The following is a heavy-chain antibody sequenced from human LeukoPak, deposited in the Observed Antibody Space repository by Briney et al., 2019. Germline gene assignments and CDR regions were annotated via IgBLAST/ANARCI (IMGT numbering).Heavy chain of an antibody. D-gene: IGHD6-19*01. CDR2: IQTSGST. V-gene: IGHV4-4*07. J-gene: IGHJ4*02. Sequence: PSETLSLTCTVSGGSINSYYWNWIRQPAAKGLEWIGHIQTSGSTKYNPSLKSRVTMSIDTSKNQFSLNLYSVTAADTAVYYCATNYTAVSAFDSWGQGTLVTVSS. CDR3: ATNYTAVSAFDS. CDR1: GGSINSYY.